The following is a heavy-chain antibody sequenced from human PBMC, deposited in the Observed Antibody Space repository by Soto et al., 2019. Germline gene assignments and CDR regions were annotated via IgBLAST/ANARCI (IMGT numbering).Heavy chain of an antibody. CDR3: VRSRTYGGNSLHY. CDR1: GYSFTRYW. D-gene: IGHD2-21*01. V-gene: IGHV5-51*07. CDR2: IHPGDSNT. J-gene: IGHJ4*02. Sequence: VESLKISCSTSGYSFTRYWVGWVHQMPGKGLEWMGIIHPGDSNTRYSPSFQGQVTISADKSISTAYLQWSSLKASDTAIYYCVRSRTYGGNSLHYWGQGTLVTVSS.